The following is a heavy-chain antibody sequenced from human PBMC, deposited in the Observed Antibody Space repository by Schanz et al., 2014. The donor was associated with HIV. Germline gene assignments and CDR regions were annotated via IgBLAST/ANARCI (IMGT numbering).Heavy chain of an antibody. CDR2: ISHDGGTE. D-gene: IGHD2-15*01. J-gene: IGHJ4*02. CDR1: GFIFSNYG. Sequence: QIHLVESGGGVVQPGRSLRLSCAVSGFIFSNYGMHWVRQAPGKGLEWVAVISHDGGTENYGDFVKGRFTISRDNFRNTLYLQMDSLRAEDTAVYYCAKCAGGTCSIDYWGQGTLVSVSA. CDR3: AKCAGGTCSIDY. V-gene: IGHV3-30*18.